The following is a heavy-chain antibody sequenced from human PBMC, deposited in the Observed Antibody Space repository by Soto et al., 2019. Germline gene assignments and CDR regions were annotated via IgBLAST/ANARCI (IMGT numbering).Heavy chain of an antibody. Sequence: QVQLQESGPGLVKPSGTLSLTCAVSGGSISSSNWWSWVRQPPGKGLEWIGEVYHSGSTNYNPSLKSRGTISVDKSKNQFSLKLSSVTAADTAVYYCARGIRFIPPTDAFDIWGQGTMVTVSS. CDR3: ARGIRFIPPTDAFDI. J-gene: IGHJ3*02. CDR2: VYHSGST. CDR1: GGSISSSNW. D-gene: IGHD3-3*01. V-gene: IGHV4-4*02.